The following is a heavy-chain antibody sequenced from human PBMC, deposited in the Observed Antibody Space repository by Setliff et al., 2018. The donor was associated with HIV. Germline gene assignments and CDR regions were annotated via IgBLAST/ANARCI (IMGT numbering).Heavy chain of an antibody. V-gene: IGHV1-18*01. Sequence: ASVKVSCKASGYTFTNFGISWVRQAPGQGLEWMGWISAYNGNTDYVQKFQGRVIMTTDTATGTAYMELRSLRSDDTAVYFCARDYHDFWSGYPQSFNYWGQGTLVTVSS. J-gene: IGHJ4*02. CDR2: ISAYNGNT. CDR3: ARDYHDFWSGYPQSFNY. CDR1: GYTFTNFG. D-gene: IGHD3-3*01.